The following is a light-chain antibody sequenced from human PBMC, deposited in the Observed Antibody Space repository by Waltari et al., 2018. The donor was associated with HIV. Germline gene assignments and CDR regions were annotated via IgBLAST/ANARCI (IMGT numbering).Light chain of an antibody. Sequence: QSALTQPPSASGSPGQSVTIFCTGTSSDIGGYNFVSWYQQHPGKAPKLMIFEVSKRPSGVPVRFSGSKSGTTASLTVSGLQAEDEADYYCSSYAGSNNLVFGGGTKVTVL. CDR2: EVS. CDR3: SSYAGSNNLV. V-gene: IGLV2-8*01. J-gene: IGLJ2*01. CDR1: SSDIGGYNF.